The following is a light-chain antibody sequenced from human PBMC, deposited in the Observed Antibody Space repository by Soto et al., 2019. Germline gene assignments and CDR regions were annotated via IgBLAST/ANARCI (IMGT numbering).Light chain of an antibody. CDR1: QSVSIN. CDR2: RTS. V-gene: IGKV3-15*01. Sequence: EIALTQSPATLSVSPGETRTLSCRPSQSVSINVAWYQQKPGQSPRLLMFRTSSRATGFPARFSGSGSGTEFTLTISSLQSEDFAVYYCQQYNNWPRGTFGQGTKVDIK. CDR3: QQYNNWPRGT. J-gene: IGKJ1*01.